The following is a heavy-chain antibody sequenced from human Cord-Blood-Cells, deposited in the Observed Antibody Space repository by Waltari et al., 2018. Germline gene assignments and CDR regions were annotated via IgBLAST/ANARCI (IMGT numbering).Heavy chain of an antibody. V-gene: IGHV1-58*01. J-gene: IGHJ4*02. D-gene: IGHD3-10*01. CDR1: GFTFTSSA. CDR3: AASITMVREKDY. Sequence: QMQLVQSGPEVKKPGTSVKVSCKASGFTFTSSAVQWVRQARGQRLEWIGWIVVGSGNTNYAQKFQERVTITRDMSTSTAYMELSSLRSEDTAVYYCAASITMVREKDYWGQGTLVTVSS. CDR2: IVVGSGNT.